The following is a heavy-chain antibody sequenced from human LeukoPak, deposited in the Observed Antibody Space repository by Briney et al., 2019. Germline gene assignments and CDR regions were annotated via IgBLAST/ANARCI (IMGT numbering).Heavy chain of an antibody. CDR2: ISSNSYTI. V-gene: IGHV3-48*02. D-gene: IGHD3-10*01. J-gene: IGHJ4*02. Sequence: GGSLRLSCEGSGFAFDSYSINWVRRAPGKGLEWVSYISSNSYTIYYADSVKGRFTISRDNAKNSLYLQMNSLRDEDTAVYYCARDHPASGSFYDYWGQGTLVTVSS. CDR1: GFAFDSYS. CDR3: ARDHPASGSFYDY.